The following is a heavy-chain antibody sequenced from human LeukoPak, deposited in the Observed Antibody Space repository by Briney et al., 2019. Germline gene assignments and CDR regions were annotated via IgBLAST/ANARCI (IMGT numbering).Heavy chain of an antibody. D-gene: IGHD1-1*01. V-gene: IGHV3-23*01. J-gene: IGHJ4*02. CDR3: AKLEN. CDR2: ITGRGDST. CDR1: GFTFRSYG. Sequence: GGTLRLSCAAAGFTFRSYGMTWVRQAPGKVLEWVSSITGRGDSTYYADSVKGRFIISRDNSKNTLYLQMNSLRAEDTAIYYCAKLENWGQGTLVTVSS.